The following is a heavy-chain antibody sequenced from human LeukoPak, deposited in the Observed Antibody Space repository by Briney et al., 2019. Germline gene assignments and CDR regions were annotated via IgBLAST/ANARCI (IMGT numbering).Heavy chain of an antibody. CDR2: IYYSGST. CDR1: GGSISSSSYY. V-gene: IGHV4-39*07. J-gene: IGHJ3*02. D-gene: IGHD3-16*01. Sequence: SETLSLTCTVSGGSISSSSYYWGWIRQPPGKGLEWIGSIYYSGSTYYNPSLKSRVTISVDTSKNQFSLKLSSVTAADTAVYYCARDFTRSWGAFDIWGQGTMVTVSS. CDR3: ARDFTRSWGAFDI.